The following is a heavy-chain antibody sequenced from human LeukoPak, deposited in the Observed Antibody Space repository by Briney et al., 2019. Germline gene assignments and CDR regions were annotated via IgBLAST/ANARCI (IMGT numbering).Heavy chain of an antibody. CDR1: GFTVSSNY. CDR3: AGSYSSTWYSTFDI. V-gene: IGHV4-59*05. Sequence: GSLRLSCAASGFTVSSNYMSWVRQAPGKGLEWIGSLDYSGNTYYSPSLKSRITISVDTSKNQFSLKLSSVTAAETAIYYCAGSYSSTWYSTFDIWGQGTMVTVSS. CDR2: LDYSGNT. D-gene: IGHD6-13*01. J-gene: IGHJ3*02.